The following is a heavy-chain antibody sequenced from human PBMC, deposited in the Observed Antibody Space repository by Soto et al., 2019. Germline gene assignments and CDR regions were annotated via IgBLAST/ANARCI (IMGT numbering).Heavy chain of an antibody. J-gene: IGHJ6*01. D-gene: IGHD3-10*01. CDR3: ARAGPLSGSGSKPHYYYYYGRDV. CDR2: ISYDGSNK. CDR1: GFTFSSYA. Sequence: QVQLVESGGGVVQPGRSLRLSCAASGFTFSSYAMHWVRQAPGKGLEWVAVISYDGSNKYYADSVKGRFTIYRDNSKNTLYLQMNRLRSEDTAVSYCARAGPLSGSGSKPHYYYYYGRDVWGHGTTVTVAS. V-gene: IGHV3-30-3*01.